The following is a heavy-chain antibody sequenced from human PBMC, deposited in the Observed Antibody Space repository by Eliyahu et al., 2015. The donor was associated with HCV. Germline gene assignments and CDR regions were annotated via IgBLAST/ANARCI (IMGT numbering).Heavy chain of an antibody. D-gene: IGHD2/OR15-2a*01. CDR1: GFTFSNYW. Sequence: EVQLVESGGGLVQPGGSLRLSCAASGFTFSNYWMHWVRQAPGKGLVWVSNINIDGRTTNYADSVKGRITISRDNAKNTLYLQMNSLRVEDTAVYYCATLLSGQYFFDYWGQGTLVTVSS. CDR2: INIDGRTT. CDR3: ATLLSGQYFFDY. V-gene: IGHV3-74*01. J-gene: IGHJ4*02.